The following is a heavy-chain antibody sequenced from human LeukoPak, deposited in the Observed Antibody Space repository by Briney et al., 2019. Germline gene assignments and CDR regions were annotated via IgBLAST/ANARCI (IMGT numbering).Heavy chain of an antibody. CDR2: IKQDGSEK. CDR1: GFTFSSYW. D-gene: IGHD3-10*01. J-gene: IGHJ4*02. Sequence: GGSLRLSCAASGFTFSSYWISWVRQAPGKGLEWVANIKQDGSEKYYVDSVKGRFTISRDNAKNSLYLQMNSLRAEDTAVYYCAREITMLACFDYWAREPWSPSPQ. V-gene: IGHV3-7*03. CDR3: AREITMLACFDY.